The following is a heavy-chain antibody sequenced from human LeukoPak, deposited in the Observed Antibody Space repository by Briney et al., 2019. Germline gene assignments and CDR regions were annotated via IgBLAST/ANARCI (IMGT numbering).Heavy chain of an antibody. V-gene: IGHV3-9*01. Sequence: PGGSLRLSCAASGFTFDDYAMHWVRQAPGKGLEWVSGISWYSGSIGYADSVKGRFTISRDNAKNSLYLQMNSLRAEDTALYYCAKGSSSGYYYFDYWGQGTLVTVSS. D-gene: IGHD3-22*01. CDR1: GFTFDDYA. CDR2: ISWYSGSI. CDR3: AKGSSSGYYYFDY. J-gene: IGHJ4*02.